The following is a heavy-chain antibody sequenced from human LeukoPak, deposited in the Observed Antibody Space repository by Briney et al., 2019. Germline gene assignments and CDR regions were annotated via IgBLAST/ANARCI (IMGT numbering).Heavy chain of an antibody. CDR1: GYTFTDYY. Sequence: ASVKVSCKTSGYTFTDYYLHWVRQAPGQGLEWMGWINPNSGGTSSAQKFQGRFTTTRDTSITTVYMEVAWLTSEDTAIYYCARADRLDGAPYLIGPWGQGILVTVSS. J-gene: IGHJ5*02. CDR2: INPNSGGT. CDR3: ARADRLDGAPYLIGP. D-gene: IGHD2-21*01. V-gene: IGHV1-2*02.